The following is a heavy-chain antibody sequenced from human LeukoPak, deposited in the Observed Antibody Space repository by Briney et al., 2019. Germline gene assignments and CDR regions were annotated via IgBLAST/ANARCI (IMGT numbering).Heavy chain of an antibody. V-gene: IGHV1-8*03. CDR2: MNPNSGNT. Sequence: ASVRVSCKGSGYTFTSYDINWVQQATGQGLEWMGWMNPNSGNTGYAQKFQGRVTITRNTSISTAYMELSSLRSEDTAVYYCARRLNRGPYQLLLFGYWGQGTLVTVSS. D-gene: IGHD2-2*01. J-gene: IGHJ4*02. CDR3: ARRLNRGPYQLLLFGY. CDR1: GYTFTSYD.